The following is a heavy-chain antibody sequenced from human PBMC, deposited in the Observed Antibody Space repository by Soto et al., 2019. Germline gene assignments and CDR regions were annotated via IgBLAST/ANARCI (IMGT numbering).Heavy chain of an antibody. CDR1: GFTFSSYA. D-gene: IGHD3-10*01. V-gene: IGHV3-30-3*01. CDR3: ARETFFYKEYYYNGRDV. J-gene: IGHJ6*02. Sequence: QVQLVESGGGVVQPGRSLRLSCAASGFTFSSYAMHWVRQAPGKGLEWVAVISYDGSNKYYADSVKGRFTISRDNSKNTLYLKMNSLRAEDRVVYYCARETFFYKEYYYNGRDVGGQGTTFPVPS. CDR2: ISYDGSNK.